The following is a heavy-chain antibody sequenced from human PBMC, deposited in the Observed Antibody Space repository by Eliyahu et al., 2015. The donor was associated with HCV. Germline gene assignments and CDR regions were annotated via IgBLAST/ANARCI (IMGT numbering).Heavy chain of an antibody. V-gene: IGHV3-13*01. Sequence: MQLVESGGGLVQPGGSLRLSCAASGXRFSAYDMPWVRESPGQGLEWVAGIVPAGGAVYSDSLQGRLVISRENAKDSLYLQMNNLRVGDTAVYYCAREILKYGHWYFDLWGRGTLVTVSS. CDR3: AREILKYGHWYFDL. CDR2: IVPAGGA. D-gene: IGHD2/OR15-2a*01. CDR1: GXRFSAYD. J-gene: IGHJ2*01.